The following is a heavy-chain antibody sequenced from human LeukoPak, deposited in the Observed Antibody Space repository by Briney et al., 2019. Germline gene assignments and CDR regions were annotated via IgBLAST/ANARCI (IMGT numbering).Heavy chain of an antibody. CDR2: INPRDDSS. CDR1: GYTFINYY. CDR3: ERAIYCSGGSCHWEFDY. J-gene: IGHJ4*02. Sequence: ASVKVSCKASGYTFINYYIHWVRRAPGQGLEWMGIINPRDDSSSYAQKFQGRVTMTRDTSTSTVYMELSSLRFEDTAVYYCERAIYCSGGSCHWEFDYWGQGTLVTVSS. V-gene: IGHV1-46*01. D-gene: IGHD2-15*01.